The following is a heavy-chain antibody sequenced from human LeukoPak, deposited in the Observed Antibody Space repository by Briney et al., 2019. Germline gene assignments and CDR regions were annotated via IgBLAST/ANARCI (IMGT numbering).Heavy chain of an antibody. V-gene: IGHV3-23*01. J-gene: IGHJ4*02. D-gene: IGHD3-10*01. Sequence: GGSLRLSCAASGFTFTTYAMSWVRQAPGKGLEWVSGISGSGGNTYYADSVKGRFTISRDNSKNTLYLQMNRPRAEDTAVYYCAKDAYYYGSGTPYFFDYWGQGTLVTVSS. CDR3: AKDAYYYGSGTPYFFDY. CDR2: ISGSGGNT. CDR1: GFTFTTYA.